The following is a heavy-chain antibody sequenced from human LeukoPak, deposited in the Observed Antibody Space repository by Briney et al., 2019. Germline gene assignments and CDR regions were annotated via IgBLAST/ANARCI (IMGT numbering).Heavy chain of an antibody. CDR1: GFTFSSYG. J-gene: IGHJ4*02. D-gene: IGHD1-26*01. V-gene: IGHV3-30*02. CDR3: AKRVGLDYFDY. Sequence: PGGSLRLSCAVSGFTFSSYGMYWVRQAPGKGLEWVAFILFDGSNGYYADSVKGRFTISRDNSQNTLYLQMNSLRTEDTAVYYCAKRVGLDYFDYWGQGTLVTVSS. CDR2: ILFDGSNG.